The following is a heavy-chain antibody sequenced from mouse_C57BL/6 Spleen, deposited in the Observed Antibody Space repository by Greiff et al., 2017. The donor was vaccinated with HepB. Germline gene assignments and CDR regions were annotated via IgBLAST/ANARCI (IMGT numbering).Heavy chain of an antibody. J-gene: IGHJ3*01. V-gene: IGHV1-53*01. CDR1: GYTFTSYW. D-gene: IGHD2-2*01. Sequence: QVQLQQSGTELVKPGASVKLSCKASGYTFTSYWMHWVKQRPGQGLEWIGNINPSNGGTNYNEKFKSKATLTVDKSSSTAYMQLSSLTSEDSAVYYCAGGDYGYDAWFAYWGQGTLVTVSA. CDR2: INPSNGGT. CDR3: AGGDYGYDAWFAY.